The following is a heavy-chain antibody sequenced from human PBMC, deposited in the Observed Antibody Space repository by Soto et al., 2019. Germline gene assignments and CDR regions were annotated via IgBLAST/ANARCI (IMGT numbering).Heavy chain of an antibody. Sequence: GGSLRLSCAASGFTFSSYGMHWVRQAPGKGLEWVAVISYDGSNKYYADSVKGRFTISRDNSKNTLYLQMNSLRAEDTAVYYCARDRLGGPCWSGYYDFDYWGQGTLVTVSS. V-gene: IGHV3-30*03. CDR2: ISYDGSNK. D-gene: IGHD3-3*01. CDR3: ARDRLGGPCWSGYYDFDY. CDR1: GFTFSSYG. J-gene: IGHJ4*02.